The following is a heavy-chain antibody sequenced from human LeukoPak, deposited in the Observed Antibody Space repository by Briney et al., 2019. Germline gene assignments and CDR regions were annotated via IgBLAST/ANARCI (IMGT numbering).Heavy chain of an antibody. J-gene: IGHJ4*02. CDR2: ISGSGGST. CDR3: AKDRVGGYLFDY. CDR1: GFTFSSYA. Sequence: PGGSLRLSCAASGFTFSSYAMSWVRQAPGKGLEWVSAISGSGGSTYYADSAKGRFTISRDNSKNTLYLQMNSLRAEDTAVYYCAKDRVGGYLFDYWGQGTLVTVSS. V-gene: IGHV3-23*01. D-gene: IGHD2-15*01.